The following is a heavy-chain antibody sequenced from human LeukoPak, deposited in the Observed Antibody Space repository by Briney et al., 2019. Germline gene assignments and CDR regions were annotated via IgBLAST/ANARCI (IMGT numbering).Heavy chain of an antibody. CDR3: ARGPSCYDECQMGHFYYYMDV. Sequence: GGPLRLSCAASGFTFSSYSMNWVRQAPGKGLEWVSSISSSSSYIYYADSLKGRFTFSRDNAKNSLYLQMNSLRAEDTAVYYCARGPSCYDECQMGHFYYYMDVWGKGTTVTVSS. CDR2: ISSSSSYI. D-gene: IGHD2-2*01. J-gene: IGHJ6*03. CDR1: GFTFSSYS. V-gene: IGHV3-21*01.